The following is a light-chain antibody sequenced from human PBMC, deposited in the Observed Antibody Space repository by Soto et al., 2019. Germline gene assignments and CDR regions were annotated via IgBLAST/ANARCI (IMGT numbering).Light chain of an antibody. CDR3: QQYNNRPTLT. V-gene: IGKV3-11*01. J-gene: IGKJ4*02. Sequence: EIVLTQSPAALALSPGERATLSCRASRSVGSFLVWYQQKPGQAPRLLIYDASNRATGIPARFRGSGSGTEFTPTISSLQSADFAVYYCQQYNNRPTLTFGGGTKADNK. CDR1: RSVGSF. CDR2: DAS.